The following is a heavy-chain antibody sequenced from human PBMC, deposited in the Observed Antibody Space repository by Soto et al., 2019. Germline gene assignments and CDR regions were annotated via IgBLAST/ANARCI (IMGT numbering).Heavy chain of an antibody. Sequence: QVQLQESGPGLVKPSQTLSLTCTVSGGSISSGGYYWSWIRQHPGKGLEWIGYIYYSGSTYYNPSLKIRLTISVDTSKNQFSLKLSSVTAADTAVYYCARVGRYYGSGSYYNDPSPFVDYWGQGTLVTVSS. CDR2: IYYSGST. V-gene: IGHV4-31*03. J-gene: IGHJ4*02. CDR3: ARVGRYYGSGSYYNDPSPFVDY. D-gene: IGHD3-10*01. CDR1: GGSISSGGYY.